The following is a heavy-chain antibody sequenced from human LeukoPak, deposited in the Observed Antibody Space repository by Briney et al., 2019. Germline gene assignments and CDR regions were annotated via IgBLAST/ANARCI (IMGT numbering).Heavy chain of an antibody. CDR1: GYTFTGYY. Sequence: ASVKVSCKASGYTFTGYYMHWVRQAPGQGLEWMGWINPNSGGTNYAQKFQGWVTMTRDTSISTAYMELSRLRSDDTAVYYCARDYYDSSGYPYAFDIWGQGTMVTVSS. CDR3: ARDYYDSSGYPYAFDI. D-gene: IGHD3-22*01. CDR2: INPNSGGT. J-gene: IGHJ3*02. V-gene: IGHV1-2*04.